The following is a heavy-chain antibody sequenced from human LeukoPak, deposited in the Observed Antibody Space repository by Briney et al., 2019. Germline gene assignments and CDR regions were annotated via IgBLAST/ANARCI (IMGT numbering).Heavy chain of an antibody. V-gene: IGHV1-69*04. D-gene: IGHD6-19*01. CDR2: IIPILGIA. CDR1: GGTFSSYA. Sequence: SVKVSCKASGGTFSSYAISWVRQAPGQGLEWMGRIIPILGIANYAQKFQGRVTITADKSTSTAYMELSSLRSEDTAVYYCAGERANSSGWYSYWGQGTLVTVSS. CDR3: AGERANSSGWYSY. J-gene: IGHJ4*02.